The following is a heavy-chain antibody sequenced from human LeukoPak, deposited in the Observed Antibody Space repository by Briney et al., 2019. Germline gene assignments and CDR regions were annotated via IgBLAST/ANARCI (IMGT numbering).Heavy chain of an antibody. CDR3: ARGGLNALEAFDI. Sequence: PAGSLRLSSAASGFTFSSYAMSWVRQAPGKGLKWASRINGDGRSTRYADSVKGRFTISRDNATNTLYLQMNSLRAEDTAVYYCARGGLNALEAFDIWGQGTLVTVSS. D-gene: IGHD1-1*01. CDR2: INGDGRST. V-gene: IGHV3-74*01. J-gene: IGHJ3*02. CDR1: GFTFSSYA.